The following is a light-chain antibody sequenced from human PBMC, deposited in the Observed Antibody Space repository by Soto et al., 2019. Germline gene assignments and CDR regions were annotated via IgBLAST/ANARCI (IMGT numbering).Light chain of an antibody. CDR2: GVS. J-gene: IGKJ1*01. Sequence: EIVLTQSPGTLSLSPGERATLSCRASQSVSSNLAWYQQKPGQAPRLLINGVSSRATGVPDRFSGSGSGTEFTLTISSLQSEDFAVYYCQQYNNWPWTFGQGTKVDIK. CDR3: QQYNNWPWT. V-gene: IGKV3D-15*01. CDR1: QSVSSN.